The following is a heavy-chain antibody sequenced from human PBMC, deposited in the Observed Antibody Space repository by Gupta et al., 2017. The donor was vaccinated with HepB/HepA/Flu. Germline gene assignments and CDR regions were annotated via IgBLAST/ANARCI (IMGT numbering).Heavy chain of an antibody. Sequence: QVQLVQSGAEVRKPGASVKVSCTASGLTFTNYHMQWVRQAPGQGLEWMGIIKASGGRTTYTQKLQGRLTMTRDTSTSTIFIDLRSLKSEDTAVYYCARGGRNTYGNSGPFDSWGQGTLVTVSS. V-gene: IGHV1-46*04. J-gene: IGHJ4*02. D-gene: IGHD3-10*01. CDR3: ARGGRNTYGNSGPFDS. CDR1: GLTFTNYH. CDR2: IKASGGRT.